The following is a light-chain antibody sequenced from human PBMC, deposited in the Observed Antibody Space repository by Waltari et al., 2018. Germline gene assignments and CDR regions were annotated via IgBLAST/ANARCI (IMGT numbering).Light chain of an antibody. Sequence: QSVLTQPPSVSGAPGQRVTISCIGTNSNIGAFQVHWYQKSSGAAPKLLIYGSSNRPAGFPDRFSGSKSDTSASLVITGLQVEDEGDFYCQSYDNILHGCVFGTGTKVIV. V-gene: IGLV1-40*02. J-gene: IGLJ1*01. CDR3: QSYDNILHGCV. CDR1: NSNIGAFQ. CDR2: GSS.